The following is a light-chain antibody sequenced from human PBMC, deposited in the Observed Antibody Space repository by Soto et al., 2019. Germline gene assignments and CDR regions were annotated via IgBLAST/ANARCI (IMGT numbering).Light chain of an antibody. CDR1: QSVSSY. Sequence: EIVLTQSPATLSLSLGERATLSCRASQSVSSYLAWYQQKPGQAPRLLIYDASNRATGIPARFSGSGSGTDFTRTISSLEPEDFAVYYCQQRSNWPPAITVGQGTRLEIK. CDR3: QQRSNWPPAIT. J-gene: IGKJ5*01. CDR2: DAS. V-gene: IGKV3-11*01.